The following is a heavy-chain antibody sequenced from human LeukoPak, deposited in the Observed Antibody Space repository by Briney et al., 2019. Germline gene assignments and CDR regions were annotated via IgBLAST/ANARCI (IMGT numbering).Heavy chain of an antibody. Sequence: PGRSLRLSCAASGFTFSSYGMHWVRQAPGKGLEWVAVIWYDGSNKYYADSVKGRFTISRDNSKNTLYLQMYSLRTEDTATYYCAKRLNHNYFEYWGRGTLVTVSS. CDR3: AKRLNHNYFEY. CDR2: IWYDGSNK. V-gene: IGHV3-33*06. J-gene: IGHJ4*02. CDR1: GFTFSSYG. D-gene: IGHD6-19*01.